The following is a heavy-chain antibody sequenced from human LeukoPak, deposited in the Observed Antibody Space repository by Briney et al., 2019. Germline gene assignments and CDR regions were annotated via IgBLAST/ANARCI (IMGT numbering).Heavy chain of an antibody. CDR3: ARVLAVAGIPDY. CDR1: GYTFTSYG. Sequence: ASVKVSCKASGYTFTSYGISWVRQAPGQGLEWMGGIIPIFGTANYAQKFQGRVTITADESTSTAYMELSSLRSEDTAVYYCARVLAVAGIPDYWGQGTLVTVSS. CDR2: IIPIFGTA. V-gene: IGHV1-69*13. D-gene: IGHD6-19*01. J-gene: IGHJ4*02.